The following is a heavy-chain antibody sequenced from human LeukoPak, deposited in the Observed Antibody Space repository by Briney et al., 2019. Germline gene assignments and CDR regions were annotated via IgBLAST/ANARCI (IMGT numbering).Heavy chain of an antibody. V-gene: IGHV3-48*04. CDR2: ISSSSSTI. Sequence: PGGSLRLSCAASGFTFSSYWMSWVRQAPGKGLEWVSYISSSSSTIYYADSVKGRFTISRDNAKNSLYLQMNSLRAEDTAVYYCARDRVFDYWGQGTLVTVSS. J-gene: IGHJ4*02. CDR1: GFTFSSYW. CDR3: ARDRVFDY. D-gene: IGHD6-13*01.